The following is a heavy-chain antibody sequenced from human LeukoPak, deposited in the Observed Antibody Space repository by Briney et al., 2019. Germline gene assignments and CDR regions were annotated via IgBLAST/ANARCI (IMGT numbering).Heavy chain of an antibody. CDR3: ARDGPWIQLWLPSRGYFDY. CDR2: ISYDGSNK. V-gene: IGHV3-30-3*01. CDR1: GFRFRDYH. D-gene: IGHD5-18*01. J-gene: IGHJ4*02. Sequence: PGGSLRLSCAASGFRFRDYHMNWVRQAPGKGLEWVVVISYDGSNKYYADSVKGRFTISRDNSKNTLYLQMNSLRAEDTAVYYCARDGPWIQLWLPSRGYFDYWGQGTLVTVSS.